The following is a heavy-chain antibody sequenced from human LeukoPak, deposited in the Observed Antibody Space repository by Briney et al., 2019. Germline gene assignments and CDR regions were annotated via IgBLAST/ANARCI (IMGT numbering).Heavy chain of an antibody. V-gene: IGHV3-23*01. Sequence: GGSLRLSCAASGFTFSNYAMSWVRQAPGKGLEWVSVISGSGGTTYYADSVKGRFTISRDNSKNTLYLQVDSLRAEDTAVYYCAKGLWGAYYYGMDVWGQGTTVTVSS. J-gene: IGHJ6*02. CDR3: AKGLWGAYYYGMDV. CDR1: GFTFSNYA. CDR2: ISGSGGTT. D-gene: IGHD3-16*01.